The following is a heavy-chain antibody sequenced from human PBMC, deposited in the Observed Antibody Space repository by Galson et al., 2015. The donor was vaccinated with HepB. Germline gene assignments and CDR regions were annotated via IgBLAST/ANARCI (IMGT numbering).Heavy chain of an antibody. CDR2: ISANSGDT. D-gene: IGHD1-14*01. J-gene: IGHJ4*02. CDR3: ARDRNYRFDH. Sequence: SVKVSCKASGYPFTINGISWVRQAPGQGLEWMGWISANSGDTIYAHKFQGRVTLTTDTSTSTAYMELRNLGSDDTAVYYCARDRNYRFDHWGQGTLVTV. CDR1: GYPFTING. V-gene: IGHV1-18*01.